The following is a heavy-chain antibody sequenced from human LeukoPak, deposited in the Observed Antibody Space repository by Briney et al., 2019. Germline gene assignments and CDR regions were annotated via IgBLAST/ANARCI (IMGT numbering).Heavy chain of an antibody. V-gene: IGHV3-7*01. CDR3: ATYTHWVAGDV. D-gene: IGHD3-16*01. CDR1: GFTFRDSW. J-gene: IGHJ6*02. CDR2: MNQDGSAK. Sequence: GALRLSCAASGFTFRDSWTSWFGQAPGKGLEWVANMNQDGSAKGYVDSVKGRFTISRDNARNSLYLQMSSLRPEDTAVYYCATYTHWVAGDVWGQGTTVTVSS.